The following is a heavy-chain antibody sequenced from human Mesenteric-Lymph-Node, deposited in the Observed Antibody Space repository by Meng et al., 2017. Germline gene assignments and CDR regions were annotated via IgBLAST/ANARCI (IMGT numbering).Heavy chain of an antibody. Sequence: GESLKISCVASGFTFNRYAMHWVRQAPGQGLEWLAPIWFDGSKDYYVDSVKGRFIIFRDNSKNTVYLQMNSLRAEDTAVYYCARDDYGTLDYWGQGTLVTSPQ. V-gene: IGHV3-33*01. CDR2: IWFDGSKD. CDR1: GFTFNRYA. CDR3: ARDDYGTLDY. D-gene: IGHD4/OR15-4a*01. J-gene: IGHJ4*02.